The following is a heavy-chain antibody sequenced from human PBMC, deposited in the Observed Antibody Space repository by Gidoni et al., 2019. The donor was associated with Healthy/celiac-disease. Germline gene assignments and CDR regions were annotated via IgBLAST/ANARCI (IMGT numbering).Heavy chain of an antibody. D-gene: IGHD3-3*01. V-gene: IGHV3-23*01. CDR1: GFTFSSYA. Sequence: EVQMLESGGGLVQPGGSLRLPCPASGFTFSSYAMSWVRQAPGKGLEWVSAIIGSGGSTYYADSVKGRFTISRDNAKNTLYLQMNSLRAEDTAVYYCAKQEDFWSGSGFDYWGQGTLVTVSS. CDR2: IIGSGGST. CDR3: AKQEDFWSGSGFDY. J-gene: IGHJ4*02.